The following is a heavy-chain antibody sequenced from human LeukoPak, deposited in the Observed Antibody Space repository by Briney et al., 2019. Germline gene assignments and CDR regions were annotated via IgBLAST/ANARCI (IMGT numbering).Heavy chain of an antibody. J-gene: IGHJ4*02. D-gene: IGHD3-3*01. CDR3: ARVAGIGDFWSGYYDRFVDY. V-gene: IGHV3-53*05. CDR2: IYSGGST. CDR1: GFTVSSNY. Sequence: GGSLRLSCAASGFTVSSNYMSWVRQAPGKGLEWVSVIYSGGSTYYADSVKGRFTISRDNSKNTLYLQMNSLRAEDTAVYYCARVAGIGDFWSGYYDRFVDYWGQGTLVTVSS.